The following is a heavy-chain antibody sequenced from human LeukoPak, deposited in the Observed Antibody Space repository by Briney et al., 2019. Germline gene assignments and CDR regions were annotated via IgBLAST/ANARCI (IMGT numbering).Heavy chain of an antibody. CDR3: AGGGGSYSFAY. CDR2: IYYSGST. V-gene: IGHV4-59*08. J-gene: IGHJ4*02. Sequence: SETLSHTCSVSAGSISSYYWSWLGHPLGEGRVGMGGIYYSGSTDYNPCLKSRGTISVYTAKNQFSLRLRSAPAADTAVYYCAGGGGSYSFAYWGQGTLVTVSS. D-gene: IGHD1-26*01. CDR1: AGSISSYY.